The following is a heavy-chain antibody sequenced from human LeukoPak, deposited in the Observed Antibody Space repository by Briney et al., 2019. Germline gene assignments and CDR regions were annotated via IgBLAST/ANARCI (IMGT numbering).Heavy chain of an antibody. J-gene: IGHJ5*02. V-gene: IGHV3-33*01. Sequence: GGSLRLSCAASGFTFRNAGMHWVRQAPGKGLEWVAIIWWDGSKKYYADSVKGRFTISRDDSKNTLYLQMNSLRAEDTAMYYCARSSPYTCPDPWGQGTLVTVSS. CDR1: GFTFRNAG. CDR3: ARSSPYTCPDP. D-gene: IGHD2-2*02. CDR2: IWWDGSKK.